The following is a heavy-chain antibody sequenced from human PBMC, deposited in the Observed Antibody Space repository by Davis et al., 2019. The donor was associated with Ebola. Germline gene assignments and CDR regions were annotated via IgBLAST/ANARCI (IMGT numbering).Heavy chain of an antibody. CDR2: ISSSSSYI. J-gene: IGHJ6*02. CDR3: TRQPSKYYYYGMDV. Sequence: GESLKISCAASGFTFSSYSMNWVRQAPGKGLEWVSSISSSSSYIYYADSVKGRFTISRDNSKNTLYLQMNSLRAEDTAVYYCTRQPSKYYYYGMDVWGQGTTVTVSS. CDR1: GFTFSSYS. V-gene: IGHV3-21*04.